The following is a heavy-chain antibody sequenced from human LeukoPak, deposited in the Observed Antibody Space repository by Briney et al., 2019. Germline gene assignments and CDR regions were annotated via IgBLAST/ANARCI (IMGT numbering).Heavy chain of an antibody. J-gene: IGHJ3*02. D-gene: IGHD3-22*01. CDR3: ARSPDYYDSSGYSPHDAFDI. CDR2: IYYSGST. CDR1: GGSISSYY. Sequence: SETPSLTCTVSGGSISSYYWSWIRQPPGKGLEWIGYIYYSGSTNYNPSLKSRVTISVDTSKNQFSLKLSSVTAADTAVYYCARSPDYYDSSGYSPHDAFDIWGQGTMVTVSS. V-gene: IGHV4-59*08.